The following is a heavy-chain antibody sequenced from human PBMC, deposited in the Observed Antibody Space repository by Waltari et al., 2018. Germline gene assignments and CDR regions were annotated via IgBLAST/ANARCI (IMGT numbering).Heavy chain of an antibody. J-gene: IGHJ6*02. D-gene: IGHD3-9*01. Sequence: VQLQESGPGLVRPSQTLSLTCPVSGGSISSGSVYWTWIRQPAGKGLEWVGHIFTSGSTNYNPFLKSRVSVSLDTSENQFSLRLSSVTAADTAVYYCARDEARYYDIMTGGGYYGLDVWGQGTTVTVSS. CDR2: IFTSGST. CDR3: ARDEARYYDIMTGGGYYGLDV. CDR1: GGSISSGSVY. V-gene: IGHV4-61*02.